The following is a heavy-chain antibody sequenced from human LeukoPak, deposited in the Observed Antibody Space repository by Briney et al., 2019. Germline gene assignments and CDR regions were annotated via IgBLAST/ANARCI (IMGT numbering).Heavy chain of an antibody. Sequence: QTLSLTCAISGDSVSSDSVTWNWIRQSPSRGLEWLGRTYYRSTWYNDYAVSVRGRITVNPDTSKNQFSLHLNSVTPEDTAVYYCARRLTQYDCFDPWGQGILVTVPS. CDR3: ARRLTQYDCFDP. V-gene: IGHV6-1*01. CDR2: TYYRSTWYN. CDR1: GDSVSSDSVT. D-gene: IGHD2-2*01. J-gene: IGHJ5*02.